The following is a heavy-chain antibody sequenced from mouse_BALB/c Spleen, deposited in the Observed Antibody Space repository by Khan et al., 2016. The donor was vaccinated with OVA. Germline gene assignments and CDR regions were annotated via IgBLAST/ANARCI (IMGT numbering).Heavy chain of an antibody. CDR2: INTETGEP. J-gene: IGHJ3*01. V-gene: IGHV9-2-1*01. Sequence: QIQLVQSGPELKKPGETVNISCKASGYTFTDYSMHWVKQAPGKGLKWMGWINTETGEPTYADDFKGRFAVSLETSASTAYLQIKNLTNEDTATYFCCSLTYWGQGTLVTVSA. CDR1: GYTFTDYS. CDR3: CSLTY.